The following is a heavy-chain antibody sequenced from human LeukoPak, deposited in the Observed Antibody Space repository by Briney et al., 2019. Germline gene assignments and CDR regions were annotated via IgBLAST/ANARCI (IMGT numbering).Heavy chain of an antibody. V-gene: IGHV4-4*02. J-gene: IGHJ5*02. D-gene: IGHD3-22*01. CDR3: ARALSRDSSGYLNRPSVNNWFDP. Sequence: SGTLSLTCAVSGGSISSSNWWSWVRQPPGKGLEWIGEIYHSGSTYYNPSLKSRVTISVDRSKNQFSLKLSSVTAADTAVYYCARALSRDSSGYLNRPSVNNWFDPWGQGTLVTVSS. CDR2: IYHSGST. CDR1: GGSISSSNW.